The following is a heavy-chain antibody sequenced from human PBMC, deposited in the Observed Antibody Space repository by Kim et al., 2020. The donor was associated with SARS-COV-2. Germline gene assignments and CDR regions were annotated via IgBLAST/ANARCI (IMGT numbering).Heavy chain of an antibody. J-gene: IGHJ3*02. D-gene: IGHD1-7*01. CDR1: GFTFSSYA. CDR2: IYSGGSST. Sequence: GGSLRLSCAASGFTFSSYAMSWVRQAPGKGLEWVSVIYSGGSSTYYADSVKGRFTISRDNSKNTLYLQMNSLRAEDTAVYYCAKESGTTNAFDIWGLGTMVTVSS. V-gene: IGHV3-23*03. CDR3: AKESGTTNAFDI.